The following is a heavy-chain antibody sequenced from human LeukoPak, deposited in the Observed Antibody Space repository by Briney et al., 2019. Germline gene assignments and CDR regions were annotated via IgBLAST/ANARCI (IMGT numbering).Heavy chain of an antibody. CDR3: AELGITMIGGV. CDR1: GFTFSSCE. Sequence: GGSLRLSCGASGFTFSSCEMNWVRQAPGKGLEWVSYISSSGSTIYYADSVKGRSTISRDNAKNSLYLQMNSLRAEDTAVYYCAELGITMIGGVWGKGTTVTISS. D-gene: IGHD3-10*02. V-gene: IGHV3-48*03. J-gene: IGHJ6*04. CDR2: ISSSGSTI.